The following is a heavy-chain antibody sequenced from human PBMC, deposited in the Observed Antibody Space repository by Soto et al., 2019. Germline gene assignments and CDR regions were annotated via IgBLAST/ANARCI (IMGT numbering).Heavy chain of an antibody. CDR2: LSRSGNTK. CDR3: AMSSGWYDADAVDR. J-gene: IGHJ3*02. Sequence: QVQLVETGGVLVQPGGSMRLSFAASGFTFGDYEMSWIRQAAVKGPEWVSFLSRSGNTKYYADSVKRRFSICRDNAEIQLCLQMECRTVEVKATYFWAMSSGWYDADAVDRCGQGTMVTVSA. D-gene: IGHD6-19*01. CDR1: GFTFGDYE. V-gene: IGHV3-11*01.